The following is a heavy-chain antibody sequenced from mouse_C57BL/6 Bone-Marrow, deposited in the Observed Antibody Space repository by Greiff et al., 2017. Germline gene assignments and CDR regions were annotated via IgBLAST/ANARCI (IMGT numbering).Heavy chain of an antibody. D-gene: IGHD2-1*01. V-gene: IGHV14-4*01. J-gene: IGHJ3*01. Sequence: VQLQQSGAELVRPGASVKLSCTASGFNIKDDYMHWVKQRPEQGLERIGWIDPENGDTEYASKFQGKATITADTSSNTAYLQLSSLTSEDTAVYYCTTRDYDGNSWFAYWGQGTLVTVSA. CDR2: IDPENGDT. CDR1: GFNIKDDY. CDR3: TTRDYDGNSWFAY.